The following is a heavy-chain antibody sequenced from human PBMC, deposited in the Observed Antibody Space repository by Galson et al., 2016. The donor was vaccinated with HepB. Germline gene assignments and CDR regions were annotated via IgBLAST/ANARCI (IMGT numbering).Heavy chain of an antibody. CDR1: GSSISSYF. CDR2: IFDTGST. Sequence: SETLSLTCTVSGSSISSYFWSWIRQPPGKGLEWIGYIFDTGSTKYNPSLESRVTISVDTSKKQFSLKLNSVTAVDTAVDYCARGPLWLGDIDSWGQGTLVTVSP. V-gene: IGHV4-59*01. D-gene: IGHD3-10*01. CDR3: ARGPLWLGDIDS. J-gene: IGHJ4*02.